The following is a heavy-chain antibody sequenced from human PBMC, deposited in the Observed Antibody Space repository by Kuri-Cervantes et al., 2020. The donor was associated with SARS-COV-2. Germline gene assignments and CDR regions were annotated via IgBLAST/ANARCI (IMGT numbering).Heavy chain of an antibody. V-gene: IGHV3-11*04. D-gene: IGHD2-15*01. CDR3: ARDLRRGRQGGAFHI. CDR2: IGPSGTTK. Sequence: GESLKTSCTASGFIFSDYYMTWIRQAPGKGLEWVSNIGPSGTTKYYADSVKGRFTISRDNAKNSLYLQMSSLRAEDTAVYYCARDLRRGRQGGAFHIWGQGTMVTVSS. J-gene: IGHJ3*02. CDR1: GFIFSDYY.